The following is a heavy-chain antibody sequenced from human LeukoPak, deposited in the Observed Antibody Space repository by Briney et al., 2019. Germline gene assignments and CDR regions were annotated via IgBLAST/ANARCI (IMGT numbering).Heavy chain of an antibody. J-gene: IGHJ4*02. CDR3: AKDLLAATIDYYFYY. CDR1: GFTFRRYV. CDR2: IIGSGGRI. D-gene: IGHD5-12*01. V-gene: IGHV3-23*01. Sequence: GGSLRHSRAASGFTFRRYVMRWVGQAPRKGGEWVSGIIGSGGRIYYADSTKGRFTISRHNSKTTLYVQMNCLRAESTAVYYCAKDLLAATIDYYFYYWGQGTLVTVSS.